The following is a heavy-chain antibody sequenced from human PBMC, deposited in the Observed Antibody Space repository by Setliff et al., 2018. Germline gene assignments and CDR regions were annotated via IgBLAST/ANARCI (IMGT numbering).Heavy chain of an antibody. Sequence: PSETLSLTCTVSGGSISSHYWSWIRQPPGKGLEWIGGIYYSGSTNYNPSLKSRVTISVDTSKNQFSLKLSSVTAADTAVYYCARDLGYSYGIYYFDYWGQGSLVTVSS. CDR2: IYYSGST. CDR1: GGSISSHY. D-gene: IGHD5-18*01. V-gene: IGHV4-59*11. J-gene: IGHJ4*02. CDR3: ARDLGYSYGIYYFDY.